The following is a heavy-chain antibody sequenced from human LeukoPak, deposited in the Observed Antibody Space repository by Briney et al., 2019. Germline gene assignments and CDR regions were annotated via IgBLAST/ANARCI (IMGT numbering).Heavy chain of an antibody. D-gene: IGHD4-23*01. CDR1: GFTFSNYW. J-gene: IGHJ4*02. CDR2: ISTDGKST. CDR3: ARHGDYGGNQYFDY. Sequence: PGGSLRLSCVASGFTFSNYWMLWVRQAPGKGLMWVSLISTDGKSTRYAESVKGRFTISRDNAKNALYLQMNSLRAEDTAVYYCARHGDYGGNQYFDYWGQGTLVTVSS. V-gene: IGHV3-74*01.